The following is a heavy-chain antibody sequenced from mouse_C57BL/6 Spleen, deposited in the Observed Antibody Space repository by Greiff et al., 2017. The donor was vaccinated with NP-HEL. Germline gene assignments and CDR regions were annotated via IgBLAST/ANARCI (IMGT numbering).Heavy chain of an antibody. D-gene: IGHD2-4*01. V-gene: IGHV1-4*01. CDR2: INPSSGYT. J-gene: IGHJ4*01. Sequence: QVQLQQSGAELARPGASVKMSCKASGYTFTSYTMHWVKQRPGQGLDWIGYINPSSGYTKYNQKFKDKATLTADKSSSTAYMQLSSLTSEDSAVYYCARELYYDYDGYAMDYWGQGTSVTVSS. CDR3: ARELYYDYDGYAMDY. CDR1: GYTFTSYT.